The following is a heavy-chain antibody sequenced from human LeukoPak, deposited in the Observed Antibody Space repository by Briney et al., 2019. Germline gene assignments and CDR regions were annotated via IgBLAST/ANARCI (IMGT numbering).Heavy chain of an antibody. J-gene: IGHJ6*02. V-gene: IGHV1-2*02. CDR3: ARGGVVAATRQPLYYYYYGMDV. Sequence: ASVKVSCKAPGYTFTGYYMHWVRQAPGQGLEWMGWINPNSGGTNYAQKFQGRVTMTRDTSISTAYMELSRLRSDDTAVYYCARGGVVAATRQPLYYYYYGMDVWGQGTTVTVSS. CDR1: GYTFTGYY. D-gene: IGHD2-15*01. CDR2: INPNSGGT.